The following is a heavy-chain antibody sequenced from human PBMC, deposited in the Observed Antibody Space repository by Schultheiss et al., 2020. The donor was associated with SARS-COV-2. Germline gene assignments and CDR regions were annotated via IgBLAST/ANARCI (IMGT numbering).Heavy chain of an antibody. CDR1: GFTFSGYG. CDR2: ISSSSNNI. V-gene: IGHV3-48*02. Sequence: GGSLRLSCAASGFTFSGYGMNWVRQAPGKGLEWVSYISSSSNNIHYADSVKGRFTISRDNAKNSVYLQMNSLRDEDTAVYYCARDQGGGALDNWGQGTLVTVSS. D-gene: IGHD2-21*01. CDR3: ARDQGGGALDN. J-gene: IGHJ4*02.